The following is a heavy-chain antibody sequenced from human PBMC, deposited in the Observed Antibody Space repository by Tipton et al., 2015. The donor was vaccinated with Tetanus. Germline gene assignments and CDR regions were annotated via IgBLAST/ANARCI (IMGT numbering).Heavy chain of an antibody. CDR3: ARDSSAVAGLFDY. D-gene: IGHD6-19*01. V-gene: IGHV4-59*01. CDR1: GGSISSYY. CDR2: IYYSGST. J-gene: IGHJ4*02. Sequence: LRLSCTVSGGSISSYYWSWIRQPPGKGLEWIGYIYYSGSTNYNPSLKSRVTISVDTSKNQFSLKLSSVTAADTAVYYCARDSSAVAGLFDYCGQGSLFTVSS.